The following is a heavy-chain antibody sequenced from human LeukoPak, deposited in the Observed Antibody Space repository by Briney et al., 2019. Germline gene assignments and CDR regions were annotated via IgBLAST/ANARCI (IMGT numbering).Heavy chain of an antibody. Sequence: GGSLRLSCVASGFRFSYYGMHWVRQARGKGLEWVATISYEGSNKYFADSVKGRFTVSRDNSKNTVYLQMNSLRPEDTALYYCAKDRDFDFWSGPSYFDLWGRGTLVTVSS. J-gene: IGHJ2*01. CDR1: GFRFSYYG. V-gene: IGHV3-30*18. D-gene: IGHD3-3*01. CDR2: ISYEGSNK. CDR3: AKDRDFDFWSGPSYFDL.